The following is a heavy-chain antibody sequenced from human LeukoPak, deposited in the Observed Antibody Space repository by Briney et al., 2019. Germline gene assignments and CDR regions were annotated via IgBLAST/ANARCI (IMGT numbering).Heavy chain of an antibody. D-gene: IGHD4-17*01. Sequence: GGSLRLSCAASGFTFSTYDMHWVRQATGKGLEWVSGINTAGDTYYPGSVKGQFTISRENAKNSVHLQMNSLRAGDTAVYYCVRGLRGGFDPWGQGTLVTVSS. CDR2: INTAGDT. V-gene: IGHV3-13*01. CDR3: VRGLRGGFDP. J-gene: IGHJ5*02. CDR1: GFTFSTYD.